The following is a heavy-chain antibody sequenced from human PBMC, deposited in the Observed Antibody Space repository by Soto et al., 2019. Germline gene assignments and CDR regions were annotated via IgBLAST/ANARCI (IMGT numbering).Heavy chain of an antibody. Sequence: GESLKISCAASGFTFSSYSMNWVRQAPGKGLEWVSSISSSSSYIYYADSVKGRFTISRDNAKNSLYLQMNSLRAEDTAVYYCARGSGVAGLSPWGQGTLVTVSS. CDR3: ARGSGVAGLSP. V-gene: IGHV3-21*01. J-gene: IGHJ5*02. D-gene: IGHD3-3*01. CDR1: GFTFSSYS. CDR2: ISSSSSYI.